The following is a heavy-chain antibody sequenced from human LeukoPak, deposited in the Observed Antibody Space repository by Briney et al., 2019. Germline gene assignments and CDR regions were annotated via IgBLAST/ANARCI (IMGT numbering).Heavy chain of an antibody. J-gene: IGHJ4*02. V-gene: IGHV3-23*01. CDR2: ISGSGGST. Sequence: GGSLRLSCAASGFTFSSYAMSWVRQAPGKGLEWVSAISGSGGSTYYADSVKGRFTISRDNSKNTLYLQMNSLRAEDTAVYYCARTSGSSPLCFRQGSTPPDFDYWGQGTLVTVSS. CDR1: GFTFSSYA. CDR3: ARTSGSSPLCFRQGSTPPDFDY. D-gene: IGHD1-26*01.